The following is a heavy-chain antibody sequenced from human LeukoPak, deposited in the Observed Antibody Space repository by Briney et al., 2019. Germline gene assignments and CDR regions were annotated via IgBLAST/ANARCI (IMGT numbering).Heavy chain of an antibody. D-gene: IGHD5-12*01. CDR2: IKQDGSEE. CDR3: ARVVATNFFDY. Sequence: GGSLRLSCAASGFTFSSYWMSWVRQAPGKGLAWVANIKQDGSEEVYVDSVKGRFTISRDNAKNSLYLQMNSLRAEDTAVYYCARVVATNFFDYWGQGTLVTVSS. J-gene: IGHJ4*02. CDR1: GFTFSSYW. V-gene: IGHV3-7*04.